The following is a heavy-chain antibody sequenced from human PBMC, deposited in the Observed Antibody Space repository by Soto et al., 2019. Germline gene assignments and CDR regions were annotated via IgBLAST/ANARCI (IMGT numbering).Heavy chain of an antibody. Sequence: QGKLVQSGAEVKKPESSVKVSCKASGDTLNNYAINWVRQAPGQGLEWMGGILPIFKTPTYAQKFQGRVTIAADESTSTAYMEVSSLRSDDTAVYFCATLASGGYFFQYWGQGTLVTVSS. J-gene: IGHJ4*02. CDR1: GDTLNNYA. D-gene: IGHD5-12*01. V-gene: IGHV1-69*01. CDR2: ILPIFKTP. CDR3: ATLASGGYFFQY.